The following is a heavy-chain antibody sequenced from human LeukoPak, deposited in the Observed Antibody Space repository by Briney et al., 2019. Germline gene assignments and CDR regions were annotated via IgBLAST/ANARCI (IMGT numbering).Heavy chain of an antibody. CDR3: ARVDIVVVPAAMTYYYYGMDV. CDR1: GYTFTSYD. Sequence: ASVKVSCKASGYTFTSYDINWVRQATGQGLEWMGWMNPNSGNTGYAQKFQGRVTMTMNTSISTAYMELSSLRSEDTAVYYCARVDIVVVPAAMTYYYYGMDVWGQGTTVTVSS. CDR2: MNPNSGNT. J-gene: IGHJ6*02. D-gene: IGHD2-2*01. V-gene: IGHV1-8*01.